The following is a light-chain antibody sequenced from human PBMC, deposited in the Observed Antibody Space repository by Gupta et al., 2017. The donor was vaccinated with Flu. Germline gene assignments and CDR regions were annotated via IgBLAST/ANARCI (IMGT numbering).Light chain of an antibody. Sequence: QSTQLISFLSASVGDRVTIACLASQGISSYLALYQQKPGKAPKLLIYAASTEQSGVPSRFSGSGSGTEFTLTIISLQPEDFATYYCQQLNSYPRTFGQETKVEIK. V-gene: IGKV1-9*01. CDR2: AAS. CDR3: QQLNSYPRT. CDR1: QGISSY. J-gene: IGKJ1*01.